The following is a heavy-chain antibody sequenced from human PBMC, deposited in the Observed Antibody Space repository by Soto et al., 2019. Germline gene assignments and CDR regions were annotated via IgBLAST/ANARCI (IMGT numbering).Heavy chain of an antibody. CDR3: ARMETFGSLNWFDP. CDR1: GYSFTNND. J-gene: IGHJ5*02. D-gene: IGHD3-16*01. CDR2: MNPGSGDT. Sequence: ASVKVSCKASGYSFTNNDVSWVRQATGQGLGWMGWMNPGSGDTGYAQKFQGRVTMTRDISIATAYMELSSLRSDDTAIYYCARMETFGSLNWFDPWGQGTLVTVSS. V-gene: IGHV1-8*01.